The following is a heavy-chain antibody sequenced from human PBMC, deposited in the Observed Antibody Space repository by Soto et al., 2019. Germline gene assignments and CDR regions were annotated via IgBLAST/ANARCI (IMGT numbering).Heavy chain of an antibody. CDR3: ARGPYILTMVRGPPFDP. V-gene: IGHV4-34*01. D-gene: IGHD3-10*01. CDR2: INHSGST. CDR1: GGSFSGYY. Sequence: PSETLSLTCAVYGGSFSGYYWSWIRQPPGKGLEWIGEINHSGSTNYNPSLKSRVTISVDTSKNQFSLKLSSVTAADTAVYYCARGPYILTMVRGPPFDPWGQGTLVTV. J-gene: IGHJ5*02.